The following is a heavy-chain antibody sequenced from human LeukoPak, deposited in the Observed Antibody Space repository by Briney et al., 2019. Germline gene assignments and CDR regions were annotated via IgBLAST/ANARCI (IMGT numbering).Heavy chain of an antibody. CDR3: ATSSSSWYFRFDP. Sequence: SQTLSLTCAISGDSVSSNSAAWIWIRPSPSRGLEGLGRTYYRSKWYNDYAVSVKSRITINPDTSKNQFSLQLNSVTPEDTAVYYCATSSSSWYFRFDPWGQGTLVTVSS. D-gene: IGHD6-13*01. V-gene: IGHV6-1*01. J-gene: IGHJ5*02. CDR1: GDSVSSNSAA. CDR2: TYYRSKWYN.